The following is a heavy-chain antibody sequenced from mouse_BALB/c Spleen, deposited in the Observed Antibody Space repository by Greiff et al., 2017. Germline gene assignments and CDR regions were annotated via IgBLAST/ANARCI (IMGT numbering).Heavy chain of an antibody. J-gene: IGHJ4*01. Sequence: QVQLQQPGAELVKPGASVKMSCKASGYTFTSYWMHWVKQRPGQGLEWIGVIDPSDSYTSYNQKFKGKATLTVDTSSSTAYMQLSSLTSEDSAVYYCTREGGNYVYAMDYWGQGTSVTVSS. CDR2: IDPSDSYT. D-gene: IGHD2-1*01. CDR1: GYTFTSYW. CDR3: TREGGNYVYAMDY. V-gene: IGHV1S127*01.